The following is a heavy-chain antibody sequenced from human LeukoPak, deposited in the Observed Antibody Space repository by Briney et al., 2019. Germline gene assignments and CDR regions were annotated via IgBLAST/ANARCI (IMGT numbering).Heavy chain of an antibody. J-gene: IGHJ3*01. V-gene: IGHV4-59*11. CDR1: GGSLSGHY. D-gene: IGHD3-22*01. Sequence: LETLSLTCTVSGGSLSGHYWSWIRQPPGKRLEWIGNVSYTGRTKYNPSLQSRVTISIDTSKSQFSLKLTSVTSADTAVYSCARLLDNDISGDPDTFDVWGQGTTVIVSS. CDR3: ARLLDNDISGDPDTFDV. CDR2: VSYTGRT.